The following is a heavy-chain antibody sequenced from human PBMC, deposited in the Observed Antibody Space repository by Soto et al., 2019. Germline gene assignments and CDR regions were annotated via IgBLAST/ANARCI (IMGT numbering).Heavy chain of an antibody. CDR3: ASPWGATTSVDY. D-gene: IGHD4-17*01. CDR1: GFSINTYW. Sequence: EVQLVESGGGLVQPGGSLRLSCAASGFSINTYWMHWVRQAPGKGLVWVSVINSDGSNTAYADSVKGRFTISRDNAKNTMYLQMTSLGPEDTAVYYCASPWGATTSVDYWGQGTLVTVSS. CDR2: INSDGSNT. V-gene: IGHV3-74*01. J-gene: IGHJ4*02.